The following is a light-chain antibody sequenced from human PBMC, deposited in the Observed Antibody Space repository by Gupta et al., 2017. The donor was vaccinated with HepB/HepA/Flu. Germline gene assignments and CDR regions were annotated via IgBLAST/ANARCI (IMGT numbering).Light chain of an antibody. CDR2: GAS. Sequence: EIAMTQSPASLSMSQRERATLSCRASQSVASNLAWYQQKPGQAPRLLIFGASTRAPGIPAKFSGSGSGTDFTLTINSLQSDDFAVYYCQHYTNLPLTFGGGTKVEIK. V-gene: IGKV3-15*01. CDR3: QHYTNLPLT. CDR1: QSVASN. J-gene: IGKJ4*01.